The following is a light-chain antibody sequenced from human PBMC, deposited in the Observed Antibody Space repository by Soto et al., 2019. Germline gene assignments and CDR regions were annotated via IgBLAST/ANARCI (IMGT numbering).Light chain of an antibody. Sequence: QSALTQPASVSGSPGQSITISCTGTSSDVGAFNYVSWYQQHTGKTPKLIIYEVTNRPSGVSNRFSGSKSGNTASLTISGLQAEDEADYYCNSYASTSARLFGGGTKVTVL. V-gene: IGLV2-14*01. CDR2: EVT. J-gene: IGLJ3*02. CDR3: NSYASTSARL. CDR1: SSDVGAFNY.